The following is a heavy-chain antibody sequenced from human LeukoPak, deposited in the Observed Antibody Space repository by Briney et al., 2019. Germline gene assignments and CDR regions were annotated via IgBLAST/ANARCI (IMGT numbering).Heavy chain of an antibody. CDR1: GFTFSSYA. V-gene: IGHV3-30-3*01. Sequence: GGSLRLSCAASGFTFSSYAMHWVRQAPGKGLEWVAVISYDGSNKYYADSVKDRFTISKDNSKNTLYLQMNSLRAEDTAVYYCARDQYYSPDYWGQGTLVTVSS. D-gene: IGHD2-21*01. CDR2: ISYDGSNK. CDR3: ARDQYYSPDY. J-gene: IGHJ4*02.